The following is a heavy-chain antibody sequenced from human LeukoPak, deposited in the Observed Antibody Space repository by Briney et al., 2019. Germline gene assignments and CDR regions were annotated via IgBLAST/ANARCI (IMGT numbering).Heavy chain of an antibody. Sequence: SGTLSLTCTVSGGSISSGSYYWSWIRQPPGKGLEWTGSIYYSGSTYYNPSLKSRVTISVDTSKNQFSLKLSSVTAADTAVYYCARVPFEYYGSGSIDYWGQGTLVTVSS. CDR1: GGSISSGSYY. CDR3: ARVPFEYYGSGSIDY. V-gene: IGHV4-39*07. J-gene: IGHJ4*02. CDR2: IYYSGST. D-gene: IGHD3-10*01.